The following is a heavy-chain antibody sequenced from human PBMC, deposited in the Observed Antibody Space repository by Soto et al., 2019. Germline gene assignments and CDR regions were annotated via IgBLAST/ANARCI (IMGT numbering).Heavy chain of an antibody. CDR2: IYYSGST. D-gene: IGHD3-3*01. V-gene: IGHV4-59*01. CDR3: ARDRGFWSGYYNSDYYYYYMDV. J-gene: IGHJ6*03. CDR1: GGSISSYY. Sequence: QVQLQESGPGLVKPSETLSLTCTVSGGSISSYYWSWIRQPPGKGLEWIGYIYYSGSTNYNPSLKSRVTISVDTSKNQFSLKLSSVTAADTAVYYCARDRGFWSGYYNSDYYYYYMDVWGKGTTVTVSS.